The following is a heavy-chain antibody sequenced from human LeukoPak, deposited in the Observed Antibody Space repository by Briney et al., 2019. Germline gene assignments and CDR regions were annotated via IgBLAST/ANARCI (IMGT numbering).Heavy chain of an antibody. J-gene: IGHJ6*02. CDR1: GGSISSYY. CDR3: ARGEQQLVLYYYYGMDV. CDR2: IYYSGST. D-gene: IGHD6-13*01. Sequence: SETLSLTCTVSGGSISSYYWSWLRQPPGKGREWIGYIYYSGSTNYNPSLKSRVTISVDTSKNQFSLKLSSVTAADTAVYYCARGEQQLVLYYYYGMDVWGQGTTVTVSS. V-gene: IGHV4-59*01.